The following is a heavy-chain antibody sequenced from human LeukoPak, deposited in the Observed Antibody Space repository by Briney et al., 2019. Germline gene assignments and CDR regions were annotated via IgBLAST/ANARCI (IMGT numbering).Heavy chain of an antibody. V-gene: IGHV4-39*01. J-gene: IGHJ4*02. CDR3: ATSTGSSNLGN. D-gene: IGHD2-2*01. Sequence: PSETLSLTCTVSGGSISSSTYYWGWIRQPPGKGLEWIASIYYSGSTSYNPSPKSRVTISLDTSKNQFSLKLRFVTAADMAVYYCATSTGSSNLGNWGQGTLVTVSS. CDR2: IYYSGST. CDR1: GGSISSSTYY.